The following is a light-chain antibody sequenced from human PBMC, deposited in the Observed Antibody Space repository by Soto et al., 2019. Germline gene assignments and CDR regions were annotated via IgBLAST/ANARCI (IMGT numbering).Light chain of an antibody. J-gene: IGLJ3*02. V-gene: IGLV1-44*01. Sequence: QSVLTQPPSASGTPGQRVTISCSGSDSNIGSNTVNWYQHLPGMAPKLLTHYNDHRPSGVVDRLSGAKSGTSASLAISGLQSEDEADYYCATWDDILNGWVFGGGTKLTVL. CDR1: DSNIGSNT. CDR3: ATWDDILNGWV. CDR2: YND.